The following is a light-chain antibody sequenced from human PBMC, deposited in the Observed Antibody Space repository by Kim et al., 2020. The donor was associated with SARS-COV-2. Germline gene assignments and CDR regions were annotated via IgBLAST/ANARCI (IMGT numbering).Light chain of an antibody. Sequence: PAIISCRSSQGRVYSDVTSFLTWLHQRPGQSPRRLGSKVSGRDSGVPDRFSGSGSGSDFSLEISRVGAEDVRIYYCMQGTHWPPSFGQGTKLDIK. CDR2: KVS. J-gene: IGKJ1*01. CDR1: QGRVYSDVTSF. V-gene: IGKV2-30*01. CDR3: MQGTHWPPS.